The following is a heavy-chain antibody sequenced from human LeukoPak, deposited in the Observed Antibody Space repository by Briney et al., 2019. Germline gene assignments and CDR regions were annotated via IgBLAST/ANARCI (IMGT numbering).Heavy chain of an antibody. V-gene: IGHV4-34*01. CDR3: ARGIWFGELLGLYYYHYYMDV. Sequence: SETLSLTCAVYGGSFSGYYWSWIRQPPGKGLEWIGEINHSGSTNYNPSLKSRVTISVDTSKNQFSLKLSSVTAADTAVYYCARGIWFGELLGLYYYHYYMDVWGKGTTVTVSS. CDR1: GGSFSGYY. CDR2: INHSGST. J-gene: IGHJ6*03. D-gene: IGHD3-10*01.